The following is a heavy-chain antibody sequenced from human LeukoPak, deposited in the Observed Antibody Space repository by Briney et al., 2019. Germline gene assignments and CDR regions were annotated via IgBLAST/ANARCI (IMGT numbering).Heavy chain of an antibody. Sequence: SETLSLTCTVSGGSISNYYWSWIRQPPGKGLEWSGYIYYSGSTYYNPSLRSRVTISVDTSKNKFSLNLNSVTAADTAVYYCARALSGTYGLFQHWGQGTLVTVSS. CDR1: GGSISNYY. V-gene: IGHV4-59*01. D-gene: IGHD1-26*01. CDR3: ARALSGTYGLFQH. J-gene: IGHJ1*01. CDR2: IYYSGST.